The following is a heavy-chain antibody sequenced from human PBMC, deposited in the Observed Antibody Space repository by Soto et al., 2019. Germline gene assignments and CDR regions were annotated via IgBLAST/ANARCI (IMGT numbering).Heavy chain of an antibody. V-gene: IGHV1-46*03. J-gene: IGHJ6*03. CDR2: INPSGGST. CDR1: GYTFTSYY. CDR3: ARTFIVAATSQIYYMDV. D-gene: IGHD2-15*01. Sequence: QVQLVQSGAEVKKPGASVKVSCKASGYTFTSYYMHWVRQAPGQGLEWMGIINPSGGSTSYAQKFQGRVTMTRDTSTSTVYMELGSLRSEDTAVYYCARTFIVAATSQIYYMDVWGKGTTVTVSS.